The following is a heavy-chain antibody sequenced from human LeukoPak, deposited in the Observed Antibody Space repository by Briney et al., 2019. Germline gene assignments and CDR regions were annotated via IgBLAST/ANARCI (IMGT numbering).Heavy chain of an antibody. D-gene: IGHD6-6*01. CDR2: ISSSSSYI. Sequence: GSLRLSCAASGFTFSSYSMNWVRQAPGKGLGWVSSISSSSSYIYYADSVKGRFTISRDNAKNSLYLQMNSLRAEDTAVYYCARVSDSSSSLGYWGQGTLVTVSS. CDR1: GFTFSSYS. J-gene: IGHJ4*02. V-gene: IGHV3-21*01. CDR3: ARVSDSSSSLGY.